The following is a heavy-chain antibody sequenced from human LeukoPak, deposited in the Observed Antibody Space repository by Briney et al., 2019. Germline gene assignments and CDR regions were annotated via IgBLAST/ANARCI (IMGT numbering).Heavy chain of an antibody. Sequence: GGSLRLSCAASGFTLNNYWMQWVRQAPGKGLVWVSRMNSDGSSISYADSVKGRFTISRDNAKSTLYLQMNSLRDEDTAVYYCARGDYDPYYFDYWGQGTLVSVSS. J-gene: IGHJ4*02. D-gene: IGHD4-17*01. CDR3: ARGDYDPYYFDY. CDR2: MNSDGSSI. CDR1: GFTLNNYW. V-gene: IGHV3-74*01.